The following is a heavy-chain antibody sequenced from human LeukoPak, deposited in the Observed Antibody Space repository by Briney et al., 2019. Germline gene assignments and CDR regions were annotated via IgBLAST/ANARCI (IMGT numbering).Heavy chain of an antibody. CDR1: GDSISSGDYY. Sequence: SQTLSLTCTVSGDSISSGDYYWRWIRQPAGKGLEWIGRISSSGSTNYNPSLKSRVTISVDTSKNQFSLKLSSVTAADTAVYYCARVGDDYGYYYYYMDVWGKGTTVTVSS. J-gene: IGHJ6*03. D-gene: IGHD4/OR15-4a*01. CDR2: ISSSGST. V-gene: IGHV4-61*02. CDR3: ARVGDDYGYYYYYMDV.